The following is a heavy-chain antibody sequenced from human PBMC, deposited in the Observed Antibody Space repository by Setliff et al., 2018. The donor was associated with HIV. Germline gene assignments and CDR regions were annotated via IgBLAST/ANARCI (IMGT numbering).Heavy chain of an antibody. CDR3: AKQTVSSSWSNWFDP. Sequence: GGSLRLSCAASGFTFSSSWMTWVRQAPGRGLEYVAGMNRDGSEKGYADSVKGRFSISRDNAKNSLYLQMNSLRVEDTAVYYCAKQTVSSSWSNWFDPWGQGTLVTVSS. CDR2: MNRDGSEK. J-gene: IGHJ5*02. V-gene: IGHV3-7*05. CDR1: GFTFSSSW. D-gene: IGHD6-13*01.